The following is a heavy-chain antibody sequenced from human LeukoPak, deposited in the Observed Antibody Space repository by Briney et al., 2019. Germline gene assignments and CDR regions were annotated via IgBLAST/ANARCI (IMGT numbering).Heavy chain of an antibody. CDR3: AGGMAMVMTRELRRID. CDR1: GFTFSDYY. V-gene: IGHV3-11*01. CDR2: ISSSGSTI. D-gene: IGHD5-18*01. J-gene: IGHJ4*02. Sequence: GGSLRLSCAASGFTFSDYYMSWIRQAPGKGLEWVSDISSSGSTIYYADSVKGRFTISRDNAKNSLYLQMNSLRAEDTAVYYCAGGMAMVMTRELRRIDWGQGTLVTVSS.